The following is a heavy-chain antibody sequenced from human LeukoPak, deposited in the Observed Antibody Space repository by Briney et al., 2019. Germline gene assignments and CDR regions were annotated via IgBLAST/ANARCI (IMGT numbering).Heavy chain of an antibody. J-gene: IGHJ4*02. CDR1: GFTFSRSA. CDR2: ISGRGVGT. V-gene: IGHV3-23*01. Sequence: GGSLRLSCAASGFTFSRSAMSWVRQAPGKGLEWVSGISGRGVGTYSADFVKGRFTISRDNSKNTLYLQMNSLRAEDTAVYYCAKDLLVSSGWYYFDYWGQGTLVTVSS. CDR3: AKDLLVSSGWYYFDY. D-gene: IGHD6-19*01.